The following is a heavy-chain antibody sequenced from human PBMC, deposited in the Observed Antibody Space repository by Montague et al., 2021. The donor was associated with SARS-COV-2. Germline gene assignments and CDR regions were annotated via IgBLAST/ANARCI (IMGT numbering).Heavy chain of an antibody. D-gene: IGHD2-8*02. CDR2: INQSGDI. CDR3: ARGQQGVNMVLVVIGFYYYMGV. CDR1: GGSFSGNY. J-gene: IGHJ6*03. V-gene: IGHV4-34*01. Sequence: SETLSLTCAVSGGSFSGNYWSWVRQPPGEGLQWIGEINQSGDINXNPSLKSRVTISVDTSRNQFSLKLTSVTAADTAVYFCARGQQGVNMVLVVIGFYYYMGVWGKGTTVTVSS.